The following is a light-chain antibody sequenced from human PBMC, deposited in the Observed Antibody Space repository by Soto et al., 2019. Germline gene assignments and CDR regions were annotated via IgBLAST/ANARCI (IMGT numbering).Light chain of an antibody. CDR3: QQYGSSPPYT. Sequence: EIVLTQSPGALSFSPGERATLSCRASQSVGSTYLAWYQQKPGQAPRLLIYGASSRATGIPDRFSGSGSGTDFTLTISRLEPEDFAVYYCQQYGSSPPYTFGQGTKLEIK. V-gene: IGKV3-20*01. CDR1: QSVGSTY. CDR2: GAS. J-gene: IGKJ2*01.